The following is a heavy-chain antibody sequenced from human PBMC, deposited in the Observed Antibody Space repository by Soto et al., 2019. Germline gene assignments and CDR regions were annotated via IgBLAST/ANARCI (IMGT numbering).Heavy chain of an antibody. CDR2: TGLSGRTT. CDR1: GLSFSVST. D-gene: IGHD6-6*01. CDR3: ATVHSTSRSFNY. Sequence: GGSLRLSCVASGLSFSVSTMTWVRQAPGKGLEWVSTTGLSGRTTYYGDSVKGRFTVSRDNSRNTLDLQMSSLRAEDTAVYYCATVHSTSRSFNYWGRGTLVTVSS. V-gene: IGHV3-23*01. J-gene: IGHJ4*02.